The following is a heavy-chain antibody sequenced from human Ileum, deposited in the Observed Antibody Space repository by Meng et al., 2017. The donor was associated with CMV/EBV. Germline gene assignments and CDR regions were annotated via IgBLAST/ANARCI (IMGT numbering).Heavy chain of an antibody. J-gene: IGHJ4*02. CDR1: GFTVSSNY. D-gene: IGHD1-1*01. V-gene: IGHV3-53*01. CDR2: IYSGGST. CDR3: ARSRPLQPGYYFDY. Sequence: GGSLRLSCTASGFTVSSNYMSWVSQAPGKGLERVSVIYSGGSTYYADSVKGRFTISRDNSKDTLYLQMNSLRAEDTAVYYCARSRPLQPGYYFDYWGQGTLVTVSS.